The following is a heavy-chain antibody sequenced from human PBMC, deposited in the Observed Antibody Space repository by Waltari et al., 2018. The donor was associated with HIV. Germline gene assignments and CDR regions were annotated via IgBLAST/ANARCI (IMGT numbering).Heavy chain of an antibody. J-gene: IGHJ4*02. CDR2: IRYDGSKK. Sequence: QVQLVESGGGVVQPGGSLSLSCAASGFTFSSYGTHWVRQAPGKGLGWVTFIRYDGSKKHYADSVKGRFTISRDNSDNTLYLEMNSLRTEDTAVYYCATNIVVAATGTFDYWGQGTRVIVTA. D-gene: IGHD2-15*01. V-gene: IGHV3-30*02. CDR1: GFTFSSYG. CDR3: ATNIVVAATGTFDY.